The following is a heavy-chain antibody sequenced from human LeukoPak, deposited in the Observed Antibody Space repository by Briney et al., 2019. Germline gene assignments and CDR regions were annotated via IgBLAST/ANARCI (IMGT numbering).Heavy chain of an antibody. Sequence: TGGSLRLSCAASGFTFSSYAMSWVRQAPGKGLEWVSAISGSGGSTYYADSVKGRFTISRDNSKNTLYLQMNSLRAEDTAVYYCAKGVRRRPLAAADENWFDPWGQGTLVTVSS. V-gene: IGHV3-23*01. D-gene: IGHD6-13*01. J-gene: IGHJ5*02. CDR2: ISGSGGST. CDR1: GFTFSSYA. CDR3: AKGVRRRPLAAADENWFDP.